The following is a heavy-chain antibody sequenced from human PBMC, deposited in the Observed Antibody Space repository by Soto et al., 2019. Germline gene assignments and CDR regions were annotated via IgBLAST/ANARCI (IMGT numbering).Heavy chain of an antibody. CDR3: AKTMAVVVMTDAFDI. CDR2: INWNSDTV. J-gene: IGHJ3*02. D-gene: IGHD3-22*01. V-gene: IGHV3-9*01. Sequence: EVQLVESGGGLVQPGRSLRLSCAASGFAFDDYTMHWVQQVPGKGLEWVSGINWNSDTVGYADSVKGRFTISRDNARNSLNLQMDSLRAEDTALYYCAKTMAVVVMTDAFDIWGQGTMVTVSS. CDR1: GFAFDDYT.